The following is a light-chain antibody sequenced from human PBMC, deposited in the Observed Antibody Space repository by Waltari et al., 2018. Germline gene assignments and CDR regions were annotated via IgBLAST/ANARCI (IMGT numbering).Light chain of an antibody. Sequence: TDNIKSRKGVSYSSNNKNYLGCEQQKPGQPPKLLIYWASTREPGVPDRFSGSGSVTNFTLTITSLQAEDVALYYCQQYYSPPLTFGQGTKVEIK. J-gene: IGKJ1*01. CDR1: KGVSYSSNNKNY. CDR3: QQYYSPPLT. CDR2: WAS. V-gene: IGKV4-1*01.